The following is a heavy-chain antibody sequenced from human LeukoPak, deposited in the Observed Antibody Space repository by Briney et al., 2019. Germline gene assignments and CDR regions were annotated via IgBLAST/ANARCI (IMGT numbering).Heavy chain of an antibody. CDR3: AREIPFMTTVTTGGEDDY. CDR2: IYYSGST. V-gene: IGHV4-39*07. Sequence: GTLRLSCAASGFPFSNYGMSWVRQPPGKGLEWIGSIYYSGSTYYNPSLKSRVTISVDTSKNQFSLKLSSVTAADTAVYYCAREIPFMTTVTTGGEDDYWGQGTLVTVSS. D-gene: IGHD4-17*01. J-gene: IGHJ4*02. CDR1: GFPFSNYG.